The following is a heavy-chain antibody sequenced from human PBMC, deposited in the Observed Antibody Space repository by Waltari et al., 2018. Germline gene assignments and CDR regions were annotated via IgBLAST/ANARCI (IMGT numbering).Heavy chain of an antibody. Sequence: EVPLLESGGGLVQPGGSLRLSCVASGFTFRRYAMNWVRRAPGKGLGWVSAIVSGGSTFYADSVKGRFTISRDNSKNTLYLQMNSLRAEDTAIYYCAKDAVADGLWYFDLWGRGSLVTVSS. J-gene: IGHJ2*01. CDR3: AKDAVADGLWYFDL. V-gene: IGHV3-23*01. CDR1: GFTFRRYA. D-gene: IGHD6-13*01. CDR2: IVSGGST.